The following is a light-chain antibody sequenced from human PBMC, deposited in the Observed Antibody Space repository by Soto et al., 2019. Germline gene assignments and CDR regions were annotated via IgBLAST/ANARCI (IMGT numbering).Light chain of an antibody. CDR3: LLSYNAARV. CDR2: DTS. V-gene: IGLV7-46*01. Sequence: AVVSQEPSLTVSPGGTVTLTCASSTGAVTSNHHPYWFQQKAGQAPRTLIYDTSNKHSWTPARFSGSLLGDKAALTLSGAQPEDEAQYYCLLSYNAARVFGGGTKLTVL. J-gene: IGLJ2*01. CDR1: TGAVTSNHH.